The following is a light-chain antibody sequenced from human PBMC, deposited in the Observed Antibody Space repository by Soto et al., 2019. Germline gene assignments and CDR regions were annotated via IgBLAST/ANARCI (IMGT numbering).Light chain of an antibody. V-gene: IGLV2-11*01. CDR2: DVS. Sequence: QSALTQPRSVSGSPGQSVTISCTGTSSDVGGYNYVSWYQQYPGKAPKLMIYDVSKRPSGVPDRFSASKSGNTASLTISGLQAEDEADYYCCSNAGSYSVVFGGGTKLTVL. CDR1: SSDVGGYNY. J-gene: IGLJ2*01. CDR3: CSNAGSYSVV.